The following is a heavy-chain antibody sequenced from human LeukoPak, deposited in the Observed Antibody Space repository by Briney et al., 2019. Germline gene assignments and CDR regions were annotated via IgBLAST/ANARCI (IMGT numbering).Heavy chain of an antibody. Sequence: GGSLRLSCAASGFTFSSFSMHWVRQAPGKGLEWVAVISYDGSNKYYADSVKGRFTISRDNSKNTLYLQMNSLRTEDTAVYYCAKGRVGANGYYYYGMDVWGQGTTVTVSS. V-gene: IGHV3-30*18. J-gene: IGHJ6*02. CDR2: ISYDGSNK. D-gene: IGHD1-26*01. CDR1: GFTFSSFS. CDR3: AKGRVGANGYYYYGMDV.